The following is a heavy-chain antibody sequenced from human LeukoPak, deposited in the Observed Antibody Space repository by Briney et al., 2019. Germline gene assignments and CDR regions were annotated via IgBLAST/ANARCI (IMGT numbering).Heavy chain of an antibody. CDR2: ISGSGGST. J-gene: IGHJ5*02. CDR3: ARGSSGWYRFDP. D-gene: IGHD6-19*01. V-gene: IGHV3-23*01. CDR1: GFTFSIYA. Sequence: GGSLRLSCAASGFTFSIYAMSWVRQAPGKGLEWVSAISGSGGSTYYADSVKGRFTISRDNSKNTLYLQMNSLRAEDTAVYYCARGSSGWYRFDPWGQGTLVTVSS.